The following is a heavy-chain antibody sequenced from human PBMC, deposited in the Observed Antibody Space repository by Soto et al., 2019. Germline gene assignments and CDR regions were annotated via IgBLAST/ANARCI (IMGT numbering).Heavy chain of an antibody. J-gene: IGHJ4*02. CDR3: ASGTAMTPHYYFDY. V-gene: IGHV1-3*04. Sequence: QVPLVQSGAEVKKPGASVKVSCKASGYTFTANGLHWVRQAPGQNLEWMGWIHTANGDTAYSQEFQGRVTFTRDISATTLYMELRSLRSEDTAVYYCASGTAMTPHYYFDYWGQGTLVTVSS. CDR2: IHTANGDT. CDR1: GYTFTANG.